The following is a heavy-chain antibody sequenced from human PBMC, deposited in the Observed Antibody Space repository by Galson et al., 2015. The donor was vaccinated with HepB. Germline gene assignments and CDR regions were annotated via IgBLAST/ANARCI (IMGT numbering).Heavy chain of an antibody. CDR3: ARGTTFDFWSGYYYYYYMDV. D-gene: IGHD3-3*01. CDR1: GFTVSSNY. V-gene: IGHV3-53*01. J-gene: IGHJ6*03. Sequence: SLRLSCAASGFTVSSNYMSWVRQAPGKGLEWVSVIYSGGSTYYADSVKGRFTISRDNSKNTLYLQMNSLRAEDTAVYYCARGTTFDFWSGYYYYYYMDVWGKGTTVTVSS. CDR2: IYSGGST.